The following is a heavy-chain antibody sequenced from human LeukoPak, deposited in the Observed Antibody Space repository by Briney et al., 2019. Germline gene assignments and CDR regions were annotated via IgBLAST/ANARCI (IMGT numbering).Heavy chain of an antibody. CDR2: ISYDGSNK. CDR1: GFNFSSYG. Sequence: GSLRLSCAASGFNFSSYGMHWVRQAPGKGLEGVAGISYDGSNKYYADSVKGRFTISRDNSKNTLYLQMNSLRAEDTAVYYCAKEEGVVVVPAANQGFDYWGQGALVTVSS. V-gene: IGHV3-30*18. D-gene: IGHD2-2*01. CDR3: AKEEGVVVVPAANQGFDY. J-gene: IGHJ4*02.